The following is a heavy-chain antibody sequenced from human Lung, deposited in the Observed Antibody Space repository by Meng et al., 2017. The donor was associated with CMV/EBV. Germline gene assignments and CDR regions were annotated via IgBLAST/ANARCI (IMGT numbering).Heavy chain of an antibody. Sequence: GESXKISCAASGLTLSTYGIHWVRQAPGKGLEWVAFIRYDGGKKEYVDSVKGRFTISRDNSKNTVNLQMNSLRAEDTAVYYCAKDSGRGGHLWFRGVDYWGQGTRVTVSS. CDR3: AKDSGRGGHLWFRGVDY. CDR1: GLTLSTYG. J-gene: IGHJ4*01. D-gene: IGHD3-10*01. CDR2: IRYDGGKK. V-gene: IGHV3-30*02.